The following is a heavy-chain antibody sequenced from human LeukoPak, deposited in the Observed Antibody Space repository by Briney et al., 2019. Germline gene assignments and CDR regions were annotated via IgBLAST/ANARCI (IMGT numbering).Heavy chain of an antibody. CDR3: AGCIAVAGSLGFEY. Sequence: GEALQISSKGSGYCFTSYWIGWVRQLPAKGLVWMGIIYPGDSDTRYSPSFQGQVTISANKYISTAYQLWSSLKASDTAMYYCAGCIAVAGSLGFEYWGQGALVTVSS. J-gene: IGHJ4*02. CDR2: IYPGDSDT. CDR1: GYCFTSYW. V-gene: IGHV5-51*01. D-gene: IGHD6-19*01.